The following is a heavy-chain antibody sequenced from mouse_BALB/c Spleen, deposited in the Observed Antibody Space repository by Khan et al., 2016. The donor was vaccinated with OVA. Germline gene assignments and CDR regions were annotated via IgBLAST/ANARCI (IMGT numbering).Heavy chain of an antibody. V-gene: IGHV1S81*02. Sequence: QVQLQQPGAELVKAGASVKMSCKASGYTFTSYWMHWVKQRLGQGLEWFAETNPTNGRTYYNEKFKSKATLTVDKSSSTAYMLLSGPTFEDSAVYYCASSKKIVATYFDNWGQGTTLTVSS. CDR2: TNPTNGRT. D-gene: IGHD1-1*01. CDR3: ASSKKIVATYFDN. J-gene: IGHJ2*01. CDR1: GYTFTSYW.